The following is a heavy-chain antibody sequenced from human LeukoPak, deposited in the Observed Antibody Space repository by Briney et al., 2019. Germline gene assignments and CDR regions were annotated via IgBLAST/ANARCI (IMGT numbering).Heavy chain of an antibody. J-gene: IGHJ4*02. D-gene: IGHD3-10*01. CDR1: GFTFTSYA. Sequence: GGSLRLSCASSGFTFTSYAVSWVRQAPGKGLEWVSTISYSGGTTYHTDSVKGRFTISRDISKNTVYLQMNSLKAEDTAVYYCTKDGVVRGLGPYYFDSWGQGSLVTVSS. CDR2: ISYSGGTT. V-gene: IGHV3-23*01. CDR3: TKDGVVRGLGPYYFDS.